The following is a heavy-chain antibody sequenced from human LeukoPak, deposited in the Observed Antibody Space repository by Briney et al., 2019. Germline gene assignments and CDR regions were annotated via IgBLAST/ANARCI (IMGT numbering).Heavy chain of an antibody. J-gene: IGHJ3*02. CDR3: ARLEMATITHAFDI. V-gene: IGHV3-30-3*01. D-gene: IGHD5-24*01. Sequence: GGSLRLSCAASGFTFSSHAMHWVRQAPGKGLEWVAVISYDGSNKYYADSVKGRFTISRDNSKNTLYLQMNSLRAEDTAVYYCARLEMATITHAFDIWGQGAMVTVSS. CDR1: GFTFSSHA. CDR2: ISYDGSNK.